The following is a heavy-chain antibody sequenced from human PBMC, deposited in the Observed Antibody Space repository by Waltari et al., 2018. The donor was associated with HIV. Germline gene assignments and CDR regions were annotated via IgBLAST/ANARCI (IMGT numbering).Heavy chain of an antibody. D-gene: IGHD3-22*01. Sequence: QVQLVESGGGVVQPGRSLRLSCAASGFPFSSYGMHWVRQAPGKGLEGVAVISYDGSNKYYADSVKGRFTISRDNSKNTLYLQMNSLRAEDTAVYYCAKDPYYYDSSGYADYFDYWGQGTLVTVSS. CDR3: AKDPYYYDSSGYADYFDY. CDR1: GFPFSSYG. J-gene: IGHJ4*02. V-gene: IGHV3-30*18. CDR2: ISYDGSNK.